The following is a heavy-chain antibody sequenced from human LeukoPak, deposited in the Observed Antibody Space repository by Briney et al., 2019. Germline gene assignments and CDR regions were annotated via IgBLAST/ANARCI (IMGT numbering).Heavy chain of an antibody. CDR1: GGTFSSYA. D-gene: IGHD2-15*01. CDR3: ATGIGYCSGGSCYQKYYFDY. CDR2: IIPIFGTA. V-gene: IGHV1-69*06. Sequence: ASVKVSCKASGGTFSSYAISWVRQAPGQGLEWMGGIIPIFGTANYAQKFQGRVTITADKSTSTAYMVLSSLRSEDTAVYYCATGIGYCSGGSCYQKYYFDYWGQGTLVTVSS. J-gene: IGHJ4*02.